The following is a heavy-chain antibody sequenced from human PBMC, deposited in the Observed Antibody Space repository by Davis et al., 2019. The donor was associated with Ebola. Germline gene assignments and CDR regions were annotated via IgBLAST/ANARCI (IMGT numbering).Heavy chain of an antibody. CDR2: FHHSGST. V-gene: IGHV4-59*01. CDR1: GGSISTYC. D-gene: IGHD6-13*01. J-gene: IGHJ6*02. CDR3: ARGGYSGIRTYYYGMDV. Sequence: PSETLSLTCTVSGGSISTYCWLWIRQPPGKGLQWIGYFHHSGSTDYNPSLRSRVTISVDTSKNQFSLKLNSVTAADTAVYYCARGGYSGIRTYYYGMDVWGQGATVTVSS.